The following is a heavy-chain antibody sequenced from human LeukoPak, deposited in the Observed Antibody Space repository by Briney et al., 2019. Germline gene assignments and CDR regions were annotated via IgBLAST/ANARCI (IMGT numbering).Heavy chain of an antibody. J-gene: IGHJ4*02. Sequence: ASETLSLTCSVSGDSISYFYWSWIRQPPGKGLEWIGYIYYSGSTNYNPSLKSRVTISVDTSKNQFSLKLSSVTAADTAVYYCATFNGRGQFDYWGQGTLVTVSS. CDR3: ATFNGRGQFDY. CDR1: GDSISYFY. CDR2: IYYSGST. D-gene: IGHD2-8*01. V-gene: IGHV4-59*01.